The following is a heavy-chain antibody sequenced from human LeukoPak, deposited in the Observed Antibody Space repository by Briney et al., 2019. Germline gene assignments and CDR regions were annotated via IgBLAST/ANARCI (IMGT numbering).Heavy chain of an antibody. CDR3: ARVDANWGVVDY. J-gene: IGHJ4*02. CDR2: IYYTGNI. V-gene: IGHV4-59*02. Sequence: SETLSLTCTVSGDSVSSYYWSWIRQPPGKGLEWIAYIYYTGNINYNPSPKSRVTISVDTSKNQFSLNLTSVTAADTAVYYCARVDANWGVVDYWGQGTLVTVSS. D-gene: IGHD7-27*01. CDR1: GDSVSSYY.